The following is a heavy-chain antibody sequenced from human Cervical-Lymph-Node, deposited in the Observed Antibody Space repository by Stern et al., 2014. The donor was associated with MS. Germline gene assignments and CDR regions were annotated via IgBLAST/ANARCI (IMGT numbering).Heavy chain of an antibody. CDR2: LNPNSDDP. Sequence: QEQLVQSGAKMKKPGASVRVSCKAFGYDFTGFFIHWVRQVHGQGLEWMGRLNPNSDDPTYAQNFQDRVTLTRDTSIGTAYLELSRLTSADTAVYYCAREATRIIVGIDYWGQGTPVTVSS. D-gene: IGHD2/OR15-2a*01. CDR3: AREATRIIVGIDY. J-gene: IGHJ4*02. V-gene: IGHV1-2*06. CDR1: GYDFTGFF.